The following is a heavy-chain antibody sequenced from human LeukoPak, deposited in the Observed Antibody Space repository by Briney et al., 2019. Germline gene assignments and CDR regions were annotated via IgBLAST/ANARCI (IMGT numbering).Heavy chain of an antibody. Sequence: GGSLRLSCAASGLTFSSYMMNWVRQAPGKGLEWVSSINSGSTYTYYTESVKGRFTVSRDNAKNSLFLQMNSLRAEDMAIYYCARSLTTLTYEGYWGQGTLVTVSS. CDR1: GLTFSSYM. D-gene: IGHD1-1*01. CDR2: INSGSTYT. CDR3: ARSLTTLTYEGY. J-gene: IGHJ4*02. V-gene: IGHV3-21*01.